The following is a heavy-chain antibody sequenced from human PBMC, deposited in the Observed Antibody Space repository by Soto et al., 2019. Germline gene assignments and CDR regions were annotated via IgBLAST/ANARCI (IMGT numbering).Heavy chain of an antibody. Sequence: SETLSLTCTVSGGSIISGDYYWSWIRQPPGKGLEWIGYIYYSGDTSYNPSLKSRVTISIDTSKNQFSLKLSSVTAADTAVYYCARDSEGALTYFDSWGPGTLVTVSS. CDR2: IYYSGDT. V-gene: IGHV4-30-4*08. CDR1: GGSIISGDYY. D-gene: IGHD2-21*01. CDR3: ARDSEGALTYFDS. J-gene: IGHJ4*02.